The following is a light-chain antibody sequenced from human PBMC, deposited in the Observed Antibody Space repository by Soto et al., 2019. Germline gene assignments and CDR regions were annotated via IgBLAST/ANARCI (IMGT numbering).Light chain of an antibody. Sequence: IQMTQSPSSLSASVGDRVTMTCRASQSIGSYVNWYQEKPGEATKVLIFAASSLQSGVPSRFSGSGSVTDFTLTISSLQPEDFATYYCQQSYSTAWKFGQGTKVDIK. CDR1: QSIGSY. CDR3: QQSYSTAWK. V-gene: IGKV1-39*01. CDR2: AAS. J-gene: IGKJ1*01.